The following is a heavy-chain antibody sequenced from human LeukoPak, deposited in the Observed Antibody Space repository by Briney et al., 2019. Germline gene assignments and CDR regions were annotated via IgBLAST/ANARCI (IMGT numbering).Heavy chain of an antibody. CDR3: AGPGRDYYYYYHMDV. V-gene: IGHV1-8*01. Sequence: ASVKISCKASGYTFTSYDINWVRQATGQGLEWMGWMNPNSGNTGYAQKFQGRVTMTRNTSISTAYMELSSLRSDDTAVYYCAGPGRDYYYYYHMDVWGKGTTVTVSS. J-gene: IGHJ6*03. CDR2: MNPNSGNT. CDR1: GYTFTSYD.